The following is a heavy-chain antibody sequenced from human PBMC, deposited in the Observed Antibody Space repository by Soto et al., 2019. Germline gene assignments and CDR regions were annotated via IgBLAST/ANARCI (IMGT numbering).Heavy chain of an antibody. V-gene: IGHV1-46*01. Sequence: QAQLVQSGAEVKKPGASVRVSCKTSGYPFTDYFIHWVRQAPGQGLEWMGILSLYHHSTSYAQKFQGRLTVTDDTSTTTVYMDLSSLTSEDSAVYWCARELYSCGGDCPYYMDYWGQGTLVTVSS. CDR2: LSLYHHST. CDR3: ARELYSCGGDCPYYMDY. D-gene: IGHD2-21*02. J-gene: IGHJ4*02. CDR1: GYPFTDYF.